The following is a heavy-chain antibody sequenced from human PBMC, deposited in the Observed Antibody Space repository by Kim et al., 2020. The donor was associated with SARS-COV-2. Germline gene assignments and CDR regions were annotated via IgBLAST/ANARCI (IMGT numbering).Heavy chain of an antibody. CDR1: GYTFTSYG. CDR3: ARAKRVQLWLSEGENYYYGMDV. CDR2: ISAYNGNT. V-gene: IGHV1-18*04. D-gene: IGHD5-18*01. Sequence: ASVKVSCKASGYTFTSYGISWVRQAPGQGLEWMGWISAYNGNTNYAQKLQGRVTMTTDTSTSTAYMELRSLRSDDTAVYYCARAKRVQLWLSEGENYYYGMDVWGQGTTVTVSS. J-gene: IGHJ6*02.